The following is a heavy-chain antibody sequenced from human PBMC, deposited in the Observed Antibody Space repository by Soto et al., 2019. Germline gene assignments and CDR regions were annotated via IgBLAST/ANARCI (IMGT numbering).Heavy chain of an antibody. CDR3: ARSHHMTYFDS. Sequence: PGGSLRLSCAACGFTFSSYGMHWVRQAPGKGLEWVAVIWYDGSNKYYADSVKGRFTISRDNSKNTLYLQMNSLRAEDTAVYYCARSHHMTYFDSWGQGTLVTVSS. V-gene: IGHV3-33*01. CDR1: GFTFSSYG. D-gene: IGHD2-21*01. CDR2: IWYDGSNK. J-gene: IGHJ4*02.